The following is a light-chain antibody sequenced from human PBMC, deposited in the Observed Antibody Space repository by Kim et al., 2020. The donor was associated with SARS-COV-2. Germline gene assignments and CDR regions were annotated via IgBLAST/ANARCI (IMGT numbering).Light chain of an antibody. Sequence: AIRSVSPGERATLSCRASQSISSNLAWYQQKPGQAPRLLIYGASTRATGIPVRFSGSGSGTEFTLTISSLQSEDFAVYYCQHIGTFGPGTKVDIK. CDR1: QSISSN. J-gene: IGKJ3*01. V-gene: IGKV3-15*01. CDR3: QHIGT. CDR2: GAS.